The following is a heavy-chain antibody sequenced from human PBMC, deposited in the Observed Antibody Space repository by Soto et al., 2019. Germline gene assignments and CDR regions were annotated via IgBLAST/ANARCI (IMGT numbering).Heavy chain of an antibody. J-gene: IGHJ4*02. CDR2: ISGSGSTI. V-gene: IGHV3-11*01. D-gene: IGHD6-13*01. Sequence: GGSMRLSCAASGFTFSDYYMSWFRQAPGKGLEWVSYISGSGSTIHDADSVKGRFTISRDNAKNSLYLQMNSLRAEDTALYYCARLGSIAAAGTPDYWGQGTLVTVSS. CDR1: GFTFSDYY. CDR3: ARLGSIAAAGTPDY.